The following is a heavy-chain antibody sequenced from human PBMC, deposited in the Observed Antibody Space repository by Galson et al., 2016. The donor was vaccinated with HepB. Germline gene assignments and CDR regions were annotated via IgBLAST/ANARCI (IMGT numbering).Heavy chain of an antibody. CDR1: GFTFSSYW. D-gene: IGHD1-1*01. CDR3: ARQTAFDY. V-gene: IGHV3-7*03. J-gene: IGHJ4*02. CDR2: IKGDVSEK. Sequence: SLRLSCAASGFTFSSYWMSWVRQAPGKGLEWVANIKGDVSEKYYVDSVKGRFTISRDNAKNSLFLQMKSLRAEDTAVYYCARQTAFDYWGQGTLVTVSS.